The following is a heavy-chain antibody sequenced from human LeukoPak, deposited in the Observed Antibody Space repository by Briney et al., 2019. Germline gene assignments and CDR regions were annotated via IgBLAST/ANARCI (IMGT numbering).Heavy chain of an antibody. CDR1: GGSFSGYY. CDR2: INHSGST. CDR3: ARVPGASDY. J-gene: IGHJ4*02. D-gene: IGHD2-2*01. V-gene: IGHV4-34*01. Sequence: SETLSLTCAVYGGSFSGYYWSWIRQPPGKGLEWIGEINHSGSTNYNPSLKNRVTISVDTSKNQFSLKLSSVTAADTAVYYCARVPGASDYWGQRTLVTVSS.